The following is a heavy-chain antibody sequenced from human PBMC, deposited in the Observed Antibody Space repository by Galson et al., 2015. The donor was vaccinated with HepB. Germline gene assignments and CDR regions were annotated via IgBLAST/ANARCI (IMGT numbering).Heavy chain of an antibody. V-gene: IGHV4-34*01. CDR2: INNRGST. D-gene: IGHD5-18*01. J-gene: IGHJ6*02. Sequence: SETLSLTCAVYGGSFNGFFCTWIRQSPGKGLEWIGEINNRGSTNYNPSLKSRVTMSLNMSKNQFSLKLTSVTAADSAVYYCARGGRTYNYGSLSYSGMDVWGQGTTVTASS. CDR3: ARGGRTYNYGSLSYSGMDV. CDR1: GGSFNGFF.